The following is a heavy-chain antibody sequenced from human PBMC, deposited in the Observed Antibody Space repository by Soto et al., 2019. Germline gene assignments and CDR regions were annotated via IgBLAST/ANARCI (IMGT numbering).Heavy chain of an antibody. V-gene: IGHV3-15*01. CDR3: TSMNDRDAFEI. CDR1: GLTFSIAW. Sequence: EQLVESGGGLVKRGGSLKLSCAASGLTFSIAWLSWVRQAPGKGLEWVGRIKNNADGGTTDSAAPVKDRFTISRDDSKSTLYLQMNSLQSEDTAMYYCTSMNDRDAFEIWGQGTMVTVSS. J-gene: IGHJ3*02. D-gene: IGHD1-1*01. CDR2: IKNNADGGTT.